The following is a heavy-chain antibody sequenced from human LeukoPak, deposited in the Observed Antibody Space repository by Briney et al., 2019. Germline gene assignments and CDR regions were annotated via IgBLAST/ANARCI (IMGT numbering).Heavy chain of an antibody. CDR3: ARLAWGGSYYYYYYMDV. V-gene: IGHV4-4*09. CDR1: GGSISSYY. J-gene: IGHJ6*03. D-gene: IGHD7-27*01. Sequence: SETLSLTCTVSGGSISSYYWSWIRQPPGKGLEWIGYIYTSGSTNYNPSLKSRVTISVDTSKNQFSLKLSSVTAADTAVYYCARLAWGGSYYYYYYMDVWGKGTTITVS. CDR2: IYTSGST.